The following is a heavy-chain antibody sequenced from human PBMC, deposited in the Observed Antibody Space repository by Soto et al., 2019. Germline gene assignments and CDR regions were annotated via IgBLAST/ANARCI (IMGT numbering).Heavy chain of an antibody. Sequence: ASVKVSCKASGGTFSSYAISWVRQAPGQGLEWMGGIIPIFGTANYAQKFQGRVTITADESTSTAYMELSSLRSEDTAVYYCARETRGKWIQAFDIWGQGTMVTVSS. CDR2: IIPIFGTA. CDR1: GGTFSSYA. J-gene: IGHJ3*02. D-gene: IGHD3-16*01. V-gene: IGHV1-69*13. CDR3: ARETRGKWIQAFDI.